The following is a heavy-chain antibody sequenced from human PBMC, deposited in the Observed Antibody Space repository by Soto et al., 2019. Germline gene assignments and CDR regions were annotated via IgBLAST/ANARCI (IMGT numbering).Heavy chain of an antibody. D-gene: IGHD2-21*01. CDR2: IIPILGIA. J-gene: IGHJ3*02. Sequence: QVQLVQSGAEVKKPGSSVKVSCKASGGTFRSYTISWVRQAPGQGLAWMGRIIPILGIANYAQKFQGSVTITPDKSTSTAYMELGSLRSEDTAVYYCARDISSGPYCGGDCTYAVDIWGQGTMVTVSS. CDR1: GGTFRSYT. V-gene: IGHV1-69*08. CDR3: ARDISSGPYCGGDCTYAVDI.